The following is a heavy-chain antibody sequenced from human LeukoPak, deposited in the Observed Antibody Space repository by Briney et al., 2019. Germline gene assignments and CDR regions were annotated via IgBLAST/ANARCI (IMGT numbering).Heavy chain of an antibody. V-gene: IGHV3-48*01. J-gene: IGHJ6*03. CDR2: ISSSSSTI. D-gene: IGHD4-11*01. CDR1: GFTFRSYS. Sequence: GGSLRLSCVASGFTFRSYSMIWVRQAPGKGLEWVSYISSSSSTIYYADSVKGRFTISRDNAKNSLYLQMNSLRAEDTAVYYCARVDYSNYLLIYYYYYMDVWGKGTTVTVSS. CDR3: ARVDYSNYLLIYYYYYMDV.